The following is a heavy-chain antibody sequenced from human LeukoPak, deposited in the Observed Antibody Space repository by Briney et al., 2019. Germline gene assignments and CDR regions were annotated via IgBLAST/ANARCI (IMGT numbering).Heavy chain of an antibody. CDR2: VDPEDGET. Sequence: GASVKVSCKASGYTFTDYYMHWVQQAPGKGLEWMGRVDPEDGETIYAEKFQGRVTMTADTSTDTAYMELSSLRSEDTAVYYCATGVSGSYFAFDIWGQGTMVTVSS. CDR3: ATGVSGSYFAFDI. V-gene: IGHV1-69-2*01. CDR1: GYTFTDYY. J-gene: IGHJ3*02. D-gene: IGHD1-26*01.